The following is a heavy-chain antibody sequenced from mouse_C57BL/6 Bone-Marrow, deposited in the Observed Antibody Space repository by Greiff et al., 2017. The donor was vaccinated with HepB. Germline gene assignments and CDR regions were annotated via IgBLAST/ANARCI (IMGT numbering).Heavy chain of an antibody. CDR1: GFTFSNYW. CDR2: IRLKSDNYAT. D-gene: IGHD3-1*01. J-gene: IGHJ1*03. Sequence: DVKLQESGGGLVQPGGSMKLSCVASGFTFSNYWMNWVRQSPEKGLQWVAQIRLKSDNYATHYAESVKGRFTISRDDSKSSVYLQMNNLRAEDIGIYYCTRGYFDVWGTGTTVTVSS. CDR3: TRGYFDV. V-gene: IGHV6-3*01.